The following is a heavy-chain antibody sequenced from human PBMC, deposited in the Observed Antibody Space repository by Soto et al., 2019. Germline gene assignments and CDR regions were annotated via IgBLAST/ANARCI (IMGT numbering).Heavy chain of an antibody. CDR3: ARGTGSGSYLDH. J-gene: IGHJ4*02. CDR1: GDTFRSYR. V-gene: IGHV1-69*12. Sequence: QVQLVQSGAEVKKPGSSVKVSCKISGDTFRSYRFSWVRQAPGQGLEWMGWITPVFHTTNFAPRFQDRASTVADESTRTVYLDLHSLTPADTAIYYCARGTGSGSYLDHWGQGTLVTISS. CDR2: ITPVFHTT.